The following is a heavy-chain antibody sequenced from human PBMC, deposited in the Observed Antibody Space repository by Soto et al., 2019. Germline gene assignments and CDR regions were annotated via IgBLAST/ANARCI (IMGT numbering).Heavy chain of an antibody. Sequence: PSETMSLTCTVSGGSISSYYWSWIRQPTGKGLEWIGYIYYSGSTNYNPSLRSRVTISVDTSKNQFSLKLSSVTAADTAVYYCARGGRRYCSSTSCPNWFDPWGQGTLVTVSS. CDR1: GGSISSYY. V-gene: IGHV4-59*01. CDR3: ARGGRRYCSSTSCPNWFDP. J-gene: IGHJ5*02. CDR2: IYYSGST. D-gene: IGHD2-2*01.